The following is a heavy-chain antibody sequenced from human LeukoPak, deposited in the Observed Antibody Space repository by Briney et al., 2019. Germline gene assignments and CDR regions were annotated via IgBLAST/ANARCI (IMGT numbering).Heavy chain of an antibody. D-gene: IGHD6-13*01. V-gene: IGHV3-74*01. CDR3: ARDRYSSSWYGPFLQSSY. CDR2: INSDGSST. CDR1: GFTFSSYW. Sequence: GGSLRLSCAASGFTFSSYWMHWVRQAPGKGLVWVSRINSDGSSTSYADSVKGRFTISRDNAKNTLYLQMNSLRAEDTAVYYCARDRYSSSWYGPFLQSSYRGQGTLVTVSS. J-gene: IGHJ4*02.